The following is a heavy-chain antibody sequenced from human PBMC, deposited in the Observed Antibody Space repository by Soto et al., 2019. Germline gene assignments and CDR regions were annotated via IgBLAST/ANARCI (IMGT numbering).Heavy chain of an antibody. Sequence: GGSLRLSCASSGFTFSSYAMSCVLHAPGKGLEWVSAISGSGDKTYYADSVKGRFTISRDNSKNTLYLQMNSLRAEDTAVYYCATDGKIAAAGTWVKYFDYWGQGTLVTVS. CDR2: ISGSGDKT. CDR3: ATDGKIAAAGTWVKYFDY. CDR1: GFTFSSYA. D-gene: IGHD6-13*01. J-gene: IGHJ4*02. V-gene: IGHV3-23*01.